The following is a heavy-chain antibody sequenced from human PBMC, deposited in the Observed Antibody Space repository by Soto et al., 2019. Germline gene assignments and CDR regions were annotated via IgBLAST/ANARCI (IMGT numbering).Heavy chain of an antibody. CDR3: AKDQRYSSSWYPGNSYYYGMDV. CDR2: ISYDGRNK. CDR1: GFTFSSYG. D-gene: IGHD6-13*01. J-gene: IGHJ6*02. Sequence: QVQLVESGGGVVQPGRSLRLSCAASGFTFSSYGMHWVRQAPGKGLEWVAVISYDGRNKYYADSVKGRFTISRDNSKNTLYLQTNSLRAEDTAVYYCAKDQRYSSSWYPGNSYYYGMDVWGQGTTVTVSS. V-gene: IGHV3-30*18.